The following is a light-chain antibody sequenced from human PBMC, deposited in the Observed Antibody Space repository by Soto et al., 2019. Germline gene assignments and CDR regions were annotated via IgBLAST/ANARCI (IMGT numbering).Light chain of an antibody. CDR2: EVI. CDR1: SSDVGGYNY. J-gene: IGLJ3*02. V-gene: IGLV2-14*01. CDR3: CSYTSRDTHLV. Sequence: QSALTQPASVSGSPGQSITISCTRSSSDVGGYNYVTWYQQHPGKAPKLMIYEVINRPSGVSSRFSGSKSGNTASLSISGLQAEDEADYYCCSYTSRDTHLVFGGGTKLTVL.